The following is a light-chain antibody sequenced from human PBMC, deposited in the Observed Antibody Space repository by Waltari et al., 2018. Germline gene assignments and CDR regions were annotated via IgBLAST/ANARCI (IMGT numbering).Light chain of an antibody. CDR1: NIATKS. CDR2: NDS. V-gene: IGLV3-21*02. J-gene: IGLJ2*01. CDR3: QVWDTTADLAI. Sequence: SYVLTQPPSVSVAPGQTASITCGGNNIATKSVHWYQQKPGQAPVLVVYNDSDRPSGTPERFSGSNSGNTATLTISRVEAGDEADYYCQVWDTTADLAIFGGGTKLTVL.